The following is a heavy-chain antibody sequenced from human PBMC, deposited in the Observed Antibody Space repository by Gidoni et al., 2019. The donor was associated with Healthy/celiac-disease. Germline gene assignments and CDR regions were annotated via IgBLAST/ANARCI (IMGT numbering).Heavy chain of an antibody. Sequence: EVQLVESGGGLVKPGGSLRLSCAASGFTFRNAWMRWVRQAPGKGLEWVGRIKSKTDGGTTDYAAPVKGRFTISRDDSKNTLYLQMNSLKTEDTAVYYCTTDYGSGSYYSPIYGMDVWGQGTTVTVSS. CDR2: IKSKTDGGTT. CDR3: TTDYGSGSYYSPIYGMDV. D-gene: IGHD3-10*01. CDR1: GFTFRNAW. J-gene: IGHJ6*02. V-gene: IGHV3-15*01.